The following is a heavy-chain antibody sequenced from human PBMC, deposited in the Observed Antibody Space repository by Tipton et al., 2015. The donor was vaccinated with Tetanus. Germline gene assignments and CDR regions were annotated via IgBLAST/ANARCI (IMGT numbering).Heavy chain of an antibody. CDR2: ISSSGST. D-gene: IGHD2-15*01. V-gene: IGHV4-61*08. Sequence: TLSLTCSVSGDSLRAGDRNWSWIRQPPGKGLEWLAYISSSGSTNSDYFLKSRITISRDTSKNQFSLKLSSVTPADTAVDFCARLPGHSMDVVDYYYFGMDGWGQGTKVTVSS. CDR1: GDSLRAGDRN. CDR3: ARLPGHSMDVVDYYYFGMDG. J-gene: IGHJ6*02.